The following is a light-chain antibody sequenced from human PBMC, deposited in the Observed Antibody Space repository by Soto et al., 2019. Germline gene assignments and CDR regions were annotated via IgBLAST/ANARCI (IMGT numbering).Light chain of an antibody. Sequence: EIVLTQSPGTVSLSPGERATLSCRASQSVGSRWLAWYQQKPGQAPRVLIYGGSNRATGIPDRFSGSGSGTDFTLTIRRLEPEEFAVYYCQQYYSSRTFGQGTNVEMK. CDR2: GGS. J-gene: IGKJ1*01. CDR3: QQYYSSRT. CDR1: QSVGSRW. V-gene: IGKV3-20*01.